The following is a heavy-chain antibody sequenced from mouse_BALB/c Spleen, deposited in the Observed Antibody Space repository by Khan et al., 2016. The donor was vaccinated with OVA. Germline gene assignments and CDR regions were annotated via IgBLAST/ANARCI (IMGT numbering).Heavy chain of an antibody. D-gene: IGHD1-1*01. J-gene: IGHJ4*01. V-gene: IGHV1S41*01. CDR2: IGPGSGSA. CDR1: GYTFTSYW. Sequence: DLVEPGASVKLSCKASGYTFTSYWINWIKERPGQGLVWIGQIGPGSGSAYYNELFKGKATLTVDTSSSTVYIQLSSLSSEDSAVYVCARSYYYVRGLYAMDYWGQGTSVTVSS. CDR3: ARSYYYVRGLYAMDY.